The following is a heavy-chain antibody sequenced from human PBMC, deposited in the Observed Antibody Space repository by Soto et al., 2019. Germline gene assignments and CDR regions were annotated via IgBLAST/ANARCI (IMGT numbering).Heavy chain of an antibody. CDR1: GFNFNDYN. V-gene: IGHV3-11*06. CDR2: ISNSGIYT. D-gene: IGHD3-3*01. Sequence: QVQMVDSGGGLVKPGGSLRLSCVASGFNFNDYNMGWVRQAPGKGLEWVSYISNSGIYTKFADSVKGRIAMSRDDAKKSLYLEMSSLRVDDTATYYCVRLKRDWSGSGTYYFDFWGQGTLVSVSS. CDR3: VRLKRDWSGSGTYYFDF. J-gene: IGHJ4*02.